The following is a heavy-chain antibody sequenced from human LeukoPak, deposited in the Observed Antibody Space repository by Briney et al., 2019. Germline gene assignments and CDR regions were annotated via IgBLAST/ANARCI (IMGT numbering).Heavy chain of an antibody. CDR3: AKDGLAAAPSCFDY. V-gene: IGHV3-23*01. CDR2: ISGSGFST. Sequence: GGSLRLSCAASGFTFSSYDMSWVRQAPGKGLEWVSGISGSGFSTFYADCVKGRFTISRDNSKNTLYLQMDSLSAEDTAVYYCAKDGLAAAPSCFDYWGQGTLVIVSA. J-gene: IGHJ4*02. CDR1: GFTFSSYD. D-gene: IGHD6-13*01.